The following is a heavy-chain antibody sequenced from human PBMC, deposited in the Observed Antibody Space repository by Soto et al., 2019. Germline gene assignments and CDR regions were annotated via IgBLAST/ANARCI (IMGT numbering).Heavy chain of an antibody. Sequence: PGGSLRLSCAASRLTFSKFAMSWVRQAPGKGLEWVSAISSGGETTYYADSVKGRFTISRDNSKNTLDLQMNSLRAEDTAVYYCATGPTIFGVVISFQYYYGMDVWGQGTTVTVSS. CDR3: ATGPTIFGVVISFQYYYGMDV. CDR2: ISSGGETT. J-gene: IGHJ6*02. D-gene: IGHD3-3*01. V-gene: IGHV3-23*01. CDR1: RLTFSKFA.